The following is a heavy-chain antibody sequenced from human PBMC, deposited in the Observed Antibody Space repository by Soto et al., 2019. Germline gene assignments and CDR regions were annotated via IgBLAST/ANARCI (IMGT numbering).Heavy chain of an antibody. Sequence: PGGSLRLSCAVSGLTVTRTQMIWVGQAPGKGLQWVSVIYSAGSTYYANAVKGRFTISRDISENKIFLELNGLTVDDTAVYYCARAREPEYSSSIFFDYWGRGTVVTVSS. J-gene: IGHJ4*01. CDR3: ARAREPEYSSSIFFDY. V-gene: IGHV3-53*01. CDR2: IYSAGST. CDR1: GLTVTRTQ. D-gene: IGHD6-6*01.